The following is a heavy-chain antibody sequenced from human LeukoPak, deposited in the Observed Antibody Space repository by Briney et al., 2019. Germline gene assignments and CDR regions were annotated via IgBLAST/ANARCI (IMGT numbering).Heavy chain of an antibody. Sequence: GGSLRLSCAASGFIFSKYDMHWVGRAPGQRLEWVAVIWHDGREKYYGDSVKGRFSISRDNSKNTLYLQMNSLRAEDTAVYFCVKESDAFDIWGQGTMVTVSS. V-gene: IGHV3-33*06. CDR3: VKESDAFDI. J-gene: IGHJ3*02. CDR2: IWHDGREK. CDR1: GFIFSKYD.